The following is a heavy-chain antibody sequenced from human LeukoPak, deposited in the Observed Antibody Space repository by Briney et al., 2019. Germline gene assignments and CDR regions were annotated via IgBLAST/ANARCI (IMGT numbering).Heavy chain of an antibody. CDR3: AREIGPRQLHLWGSAFDY. CDR1: GYTFTFYY. J-gene: IGHJ4*02. D-gene: IGHD5-18*01. CDR2: INPSGGSP. V-gene: IGHV1-46*01. Sequence: ASVRVSCKASGYTFTFYYIHWVRQAPGQGLEWMGIINPSGGSPSYAQKFQGRVTMTRDTSTSTVYMELSSLRSEDTAVYYCAREIGPRQLHLWGSAFDYWGQGTLVTVSS.